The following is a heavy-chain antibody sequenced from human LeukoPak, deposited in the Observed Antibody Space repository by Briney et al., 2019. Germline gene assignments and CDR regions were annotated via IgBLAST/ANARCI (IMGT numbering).Heavy chain of an antibody. Sequence: GGSLRLSCAASGFTFSSYAMHWVRQAPGKGLEWVAVISYDGSNKYYADSVKGRFTVSRDNSKNTLYLQMNSLRAEDTAVYYCARDQVATIPSNWFDPWGQGTLVTVSS. D-gene: IGHD5-12*01. CDR3: ARDQVATIPSNWFDP. CDR1: GFTFSSYA. J-gene: IGHJ5*02. CDR2: ISYDGSNK. V-gene: IGHV3-30*04.